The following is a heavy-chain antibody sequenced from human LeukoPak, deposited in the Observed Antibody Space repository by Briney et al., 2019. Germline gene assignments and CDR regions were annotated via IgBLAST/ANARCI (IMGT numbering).Heavy chain of an antibody. Sequence: PGGSLRLSCAASGFTVSSNYMSWVRQAPGKGLEWASVIYSGGSTYYADSVKGRFTISRDNSKNTLYLQMNSLRAEDTAVYYCARDLGYYDSSGYYYSYFQHWGQGTLVTVSS. D-gene: IGHD3-22*01. V-gene: IGHV3-53*01. CDR3: ARDLGYYDSSGYYYSYFQH. CDR1: GFTVSSNY. J-gene: IGHJ1*01. CDR2: IYSGGST.